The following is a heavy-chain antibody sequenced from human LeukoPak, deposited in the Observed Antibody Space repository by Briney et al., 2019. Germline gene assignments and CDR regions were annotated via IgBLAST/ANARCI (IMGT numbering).Heavy chain of an antibody. Sequence: ASVKVSCKASGYTFTGYYIHWVRQAPGVGLEWMGWMNPNSGGTNYAQKSQGRVTMTRDTSISTAYMELSTLRSDDTAVYYCARGLLVSGYGLFDYWGQGTLVTVSS. CDR3: ARGLLVSGYGLFDY. V-gene: IGHV1-2*02. D-gene: IGHD5-12*01. CDR2: MNPNSGGT. CDR1: GYTFTGYY. J-gene: IGHJ4*02.